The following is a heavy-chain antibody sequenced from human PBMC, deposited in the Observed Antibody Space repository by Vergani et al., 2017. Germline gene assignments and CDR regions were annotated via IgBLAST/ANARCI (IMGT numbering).Heavy chain of an antibody. CDR1: GYTFTGYY. CDR3: ASSIGPVGSLNALAKKASGYYYYYYMDV. D-gene: IGHD2-15*01. CDR2: INPNSGGT. V-gene: IGHV1-2*02. Sequence: QVQLVQSGAEVKKPGASVKVSCKASGYTFTGYYMHWVRQAPGQGLEWMGWINPNSGGTNYAQKFQGRVTMTRDTSISTAYMELSRLRSDDTAVYYCASSIGPVGSLNALAKKASGYYYYYYMDVWGKGTTVTVSS. J-gene: IGHJ6*03.